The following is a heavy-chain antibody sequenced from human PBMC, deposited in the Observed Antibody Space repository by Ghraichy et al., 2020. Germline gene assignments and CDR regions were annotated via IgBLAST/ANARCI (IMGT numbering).Heavy chain of an antibody. V-gene: IGHV3-48*01. CDR3: ARVDYESSGQFDY. CDR2: ISSSSSTR. CDR1: GFTFSSYS. D-gene: IGHD3-22*01. J-gene: IGHJ4*02. Sequence: LSLTCAASGFTFSSYSMNWVRQAPGKGLEWVSYISSSSSTRYYADSVKGRFTISRDNAKNSLYLQMNSLRAEDTAVYYCARVDYESSGQFDYWGQGTLVTVSS.